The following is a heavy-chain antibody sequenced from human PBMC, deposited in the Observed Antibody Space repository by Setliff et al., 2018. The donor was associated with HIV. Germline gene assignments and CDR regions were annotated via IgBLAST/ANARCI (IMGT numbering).Heavy chain of an antibody. CDR2: LYWNDDK. CDR1: GFSLSTSEVG. D-gene: IGHD6-13*01. Sequence: SGPTLVHPPQTLTLTCTFSGFSLSTSEVGVGWIRQPPGKALEWLALLYWNDDKRYSPPLKSRLTLTKDTSKNQVVLTMTNMDPVDTATYYWAHSTFVAAAGGFDYWGQGTQVTVSS. CDR3: AHSTFVAAAGGFDY. V-gene: IGHV2-5*01. J-gene: IGHJ4*02.